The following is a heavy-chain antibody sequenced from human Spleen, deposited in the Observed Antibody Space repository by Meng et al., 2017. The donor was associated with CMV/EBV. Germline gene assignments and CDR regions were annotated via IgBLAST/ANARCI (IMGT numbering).Heavy chain of an antibody. J-gene: IGHJ5*02. Sequence: SGYTFSSYDINWVRQAPGQWLEWMGWMNPNSGNTAYAQKFQGRVTITRNTSISTAYMELSSLRSEDTAVYYCARGPWNYDYNYFDPWGQGTLVTVSS. V-gene: IGHV1-8*03. D-gene: IGHD1-7*01. CDR3: ARGPWNYDYNYFDP. CDR2: MNPNSGNT. CDR1: GYTFSSYD.